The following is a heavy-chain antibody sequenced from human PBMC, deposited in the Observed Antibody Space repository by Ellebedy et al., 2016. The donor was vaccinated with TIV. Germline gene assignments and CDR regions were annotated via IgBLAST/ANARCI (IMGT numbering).Heavy chain of an antibody. D-gene: IGHD3-10*01. Sequence: MPSETLSLTCAVYGGSFSGYYWSWIRQPPGKGLEWIGEINHSGSTNYNPSLKSRVTVSVDPSKNQFSLKLSSVTAADTAVYYCARKRITMVRGGMDVWGQGTTVTVSS. CDR3: ARKRITMVRGGMDV. J-gene: IGHJ6*02. CDR1: GGSFSGYY. V-gene: IGHV4-34*01. CDR2: INHSGST.